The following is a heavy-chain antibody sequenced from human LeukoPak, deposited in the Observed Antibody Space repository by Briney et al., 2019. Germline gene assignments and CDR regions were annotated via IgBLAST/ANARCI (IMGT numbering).Heavy chain of an antibody. CDR1: GFTVSSNY. Sequence: GGSLRLSCAASGFTVSSNYMSWVRQAPGKGLEWVSVIYSGGSTYYADSVKGRFTISRDNAKNSLYLQMDSLRAEDTAVYYCARSGHDSSPDYWGQGTLVTVSS. V-gene: IGHV3-66*01. D-gene: IGHD3-22*01. CDR2: IYSGGST. CDR3: ARSGHDSSPDY. J-gene: IGHJ4*02.